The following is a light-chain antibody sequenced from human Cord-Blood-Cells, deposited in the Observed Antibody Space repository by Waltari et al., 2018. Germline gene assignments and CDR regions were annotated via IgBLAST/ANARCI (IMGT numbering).Light chain of an antibody. Sequence: QSALTQPASVSGSPGQSITISCTGTSSDFGSYNLVSWYQQHPGQAPKPLIYEGSKRPSGVSNCFSGSKSGNPASLTISGLQAEDEADYYCCSYAGSSTHVVFGGGTKLTVL. V-gene: IGLV2-23*01. CDR3: CSYAGSSTHVV. J-gene: IGLJ2*01. CDR2: EGS. CDR1: SSDFGSYNL.